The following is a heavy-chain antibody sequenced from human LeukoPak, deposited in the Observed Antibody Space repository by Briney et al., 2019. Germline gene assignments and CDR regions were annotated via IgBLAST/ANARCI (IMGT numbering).Heavy chain of an antibody. V-gene: IGHV3-9*01. CDR2: ISWNSGSI. D-gene: IGHD2-8*01. Sequence: HSGGSLRLSCAASGFTFDDYAMHWVRQAPGKGLEWVSSISWNSGSIGYADSVKGRFTISRDNSKNTLYLQMNSLRAEDTAVYYCAKDERWGVKGNFDYWGQGILVTVSS. CDR1: GFTFDDYA. CDR3: AKDERWGVKGNFDY. J-gene: IGHJ4*02.